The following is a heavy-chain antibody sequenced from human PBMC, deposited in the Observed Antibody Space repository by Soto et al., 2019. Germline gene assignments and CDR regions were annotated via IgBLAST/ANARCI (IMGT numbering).Heavy chain of an antibody. Sequence: SETLSLTCTVSGGSISSYYWSWIRQPPGKGLEWIGYIYYSGSTNYNPSLKSRVTISVDTSKNQFSLKLNSMTAADTAVYYCARQNYGSGSTYFDYWGQGTLVTVSS. J-gene: IGHJ4*02. D-gene: IGHD3-10*01. CDR3: ARQNYGSGSTYFDY. V-gene: IGHV4-59*08. CDR2: IYYSGST. CDR1: GGSISSYY.